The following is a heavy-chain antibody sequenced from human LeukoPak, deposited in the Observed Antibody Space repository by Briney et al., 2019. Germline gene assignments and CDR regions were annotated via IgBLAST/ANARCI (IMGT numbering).Heavy chain of an antibody. J-gene: IGHJ3*02. CDR2: ISTSTTTI. V-gene: IGHV3-48*01. D-gene: IGHD2-2*01. CDR1: GFTFSSYS. CDR3: ARVNISTDAFDI. Sequence: AGGSLRLSCEASGFTFSSYSMNWVRQAPGKGLEWISYISTSTTTIYYANSVKGRFTISRDNAKNSLYLQMNSLRAEDTALYYCARVNISTDAFDIWGQGTMVTVSS.